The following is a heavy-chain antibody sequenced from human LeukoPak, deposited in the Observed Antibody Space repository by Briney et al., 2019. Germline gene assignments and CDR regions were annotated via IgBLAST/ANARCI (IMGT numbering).Heavy chain of an antibody. V-gene: IGHV3-7*01. D-gene: IGHD3-3*01. J-gene: IGHJ6*03. CDR2: IKQDGSEK. CDR1: GFTFSSYL. Sequence: GGSLRLSCAASGFTFSSYLMSWVRQAPGKGLEWVANIKQDGSEKYYVDSVKGRFTISRDNAKNSLYLQMNSLRAEDTAVYYCARDRESYDFWSGYPFDYYYYYYMDVWGKGTTVTVSS. CDR3: ARDRESYDFWSGYPFDYYYYYYMDV.